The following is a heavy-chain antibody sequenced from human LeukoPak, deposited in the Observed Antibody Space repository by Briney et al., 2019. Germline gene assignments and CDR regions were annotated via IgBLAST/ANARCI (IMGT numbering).Heavy chain of an antibody. V-gene: IGHV3-15*01. Sequence: GGSLRLSCAASGFTFTDAWMSWVRQAPGKGLEWVGRIKRKSDGGTTDYAAPVKGRFTISRDDSKNTLYLQMNSLKTDDTAVYYCTTDIPRSRAYSFDDWGQGTLVTVSS. D-gene: IGHD3-16*01. CDR3: TTDIPRSRAYSFDD. CDR2: IKRKSDGGTT. CDR1: GFTFTDAW. J-gene: IGHJ4*02.